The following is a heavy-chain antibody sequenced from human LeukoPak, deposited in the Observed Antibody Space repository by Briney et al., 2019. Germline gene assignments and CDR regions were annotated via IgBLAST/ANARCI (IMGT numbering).Heavy chain of an antibody. J-gene: IGHJ4*02. CDR2: ISGSGGST. Sequence: GGSLRLSCAASGFTFSSYAMSWVRQAPGKGPEWFSIISGSGGSTHYADSVKGRFIISRDNSKNTLYLQMNSLRAEDTAVYYCAKCRGWDSSGWPIDYWGQGTLVTVSS. D-gene: IGHD6-25*01. CDR1: GFTFSSYA. V-gene: IGHV3-23*01. CDR3: AKCRGWDSSGWPIDY.